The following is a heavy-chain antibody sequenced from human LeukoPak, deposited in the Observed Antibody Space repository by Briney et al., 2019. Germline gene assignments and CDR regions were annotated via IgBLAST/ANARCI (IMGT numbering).Heavy chain of an antibody. CDR3: ARDGSGILREYYYYMAV. V-gene: IGHV1-69*13. CDR1: GGTFSSYA. Sequence: SVKVSCKASGGTFSSYAISWVRQAPGQGLEWMGGIIPIFGTANYAQKFQGRVTITADESTSTAYMELSSLRSEDTAVYYCARDGSGILREYYYYMAVWGKGTTVTISS. J-gene: IGHJ6*03. CDR2: IIPIFGTA. D-gene: IGHD3-10*01.